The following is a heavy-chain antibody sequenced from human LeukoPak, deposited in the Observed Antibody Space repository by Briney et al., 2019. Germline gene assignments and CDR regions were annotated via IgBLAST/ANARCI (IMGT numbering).Heavy chain of an antibody. Sequence: SVKVSCKASGGTFSSYAISWVRQAPGQGLEWMGGIIPIFGTANYAQKFQGRVTITADESTSTAYMELSSLRSDDTAVYYCARGPTYSSSWYTPDRADWDNWFDPWGQGTLVTVSS. J-gene: IGHJ5*02. CDR1: GGTFSSYA. CDR2: IIPIFGTA. V-gene: IGHV1-69*13. CDR3: ARGPTYSSSWYTPDRADWDNWFDP. D-gene: IGHD6-13*01.